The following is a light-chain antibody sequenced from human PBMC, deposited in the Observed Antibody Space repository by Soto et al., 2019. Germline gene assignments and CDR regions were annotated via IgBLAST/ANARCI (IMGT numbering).Light chain of an antibody. V-gene: IGKV1-5*03. CDR1: QTINNW. J-gene: IGKJ4*01. Sequence: DIQMTQSPSTLSASVGDRVTITCRASQTINNWLAWYQQKPGKAPKLPIYKASSLDSGVPSRFSGSGSGTEFTLTISCLQPDDFATYYCQQYNSYSQFTFGGGTKVEIK. CDR2: KAS. CDR3: QQYNSYSQFT.